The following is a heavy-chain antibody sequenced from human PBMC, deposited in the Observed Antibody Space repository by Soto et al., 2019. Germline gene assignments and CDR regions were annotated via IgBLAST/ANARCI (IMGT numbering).Heavy chain of an antibody. D-gene: IGHD2-15*01. CDR3: AKDLQDPPRLTNYYYYYGMDV. CDR2: ISYDGSNK. J-gene: IGHJ6*02. CDR1: GFTFSSYG. Sequence: PGGSLRLSCAASGFTFSSYGMHWVRQAPGKGLEWVAVISYDGSNKYYADSVKGRFTISRDNSKNTLYLQMNSLRAEDTAVYYCAKDLQDPPRLTNYYYYYGMDVWGQGTLVTVSS. V-gene: IGHV3-30*18.